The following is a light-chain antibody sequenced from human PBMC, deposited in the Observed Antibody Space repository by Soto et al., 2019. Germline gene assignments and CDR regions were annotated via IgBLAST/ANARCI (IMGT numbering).Light chain of an antibody. V-gene: IGLV2-14*01. CDR1: SSDVGGYNY. Sequence: QSALTQPASVSGSPGQSITISCTGTSSDVGGYNYVSWYQQHPGKAPKLIIYEVTSRPSGVSDRFSGSKSGNTASLIISGLQAEDEAHYYCSSFTSSRTWVFGGGTKLTVL. CDR3: SSFTSSRTWV. J-gene: IGLJ3*02. CDR2: EVT.